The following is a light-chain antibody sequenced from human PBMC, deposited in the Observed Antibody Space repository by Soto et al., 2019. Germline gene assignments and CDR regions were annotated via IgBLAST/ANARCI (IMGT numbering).Light chain of an antibody. CDR2: GAS. Sequence: ENVLTQSPGTLSLSPGERATLSCRASQSISSSSLAWYQQKPGQPPRLLMYGASNRATGIPDRFSGSGSGTDFPLTISRLEPEDFAVYYCQQYSGSPPLTFGGGTKVEIK. CDR1: QSISSSS. J-gene: IGKJ4*01. CDR3: QQYSGSPPLT. V-gene: IGKV3-20*01.